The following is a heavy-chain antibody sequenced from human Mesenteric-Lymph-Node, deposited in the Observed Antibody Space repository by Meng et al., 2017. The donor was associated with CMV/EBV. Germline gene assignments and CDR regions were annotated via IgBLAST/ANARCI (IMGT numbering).Heavy chain of an antibody. D-gene: IGHD3-10*01. CDR1: EDTFSGYY. CDR2: ISPNTGNT. CDR3: ASWERGVIGFSVDV. J-gene: IGHJ6*02. V-gene: IGHV1-2*02. Sequence: ASVKVSCKGSEDTFSGYYIHWVRQAPGQGSEWLGWISPNTGNTKFAPSFQGRVTMTRDTSISAVYLELSRLRSDDTAVYYCASWERGVIGFSVDVWGQGTTVTVSS.